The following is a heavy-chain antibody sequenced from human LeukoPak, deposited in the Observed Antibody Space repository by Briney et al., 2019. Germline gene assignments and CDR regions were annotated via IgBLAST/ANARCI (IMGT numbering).Heavy chain of an antibody. CDR1: GYTFTGYY. CDR2: INPNSGGT. D-gene: IGHD6-13*01. J-gene: IGHJ3*02. CDR3: ARVLPAAGKKMNAFDI. Sequence: ASVKVSCKASGYTFTGYYMHWVRQAPGQGLEWMGWINPNSGGTNYAQKFQGRVTMTRDTSISTAYMELSRLRSDDTAVYYCARVLPAAGKKMNAFDIWGQGTMVTVSS. V-gene: IGHV1-2*02.